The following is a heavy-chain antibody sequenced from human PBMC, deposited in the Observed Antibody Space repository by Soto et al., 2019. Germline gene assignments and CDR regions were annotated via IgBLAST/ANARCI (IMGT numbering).Heavy chain of an antibody. J-gene: IGHJ6*02. D-gene: IGHD2-2*01. CDR1: GGSFSGYY. CDR3: ARGSSTPAAPGDYYYGMDV. Sequence: PSETLSLTCAVYGGSFSGYYWSWIRQPPGKGLEWIGEINHSGSTNYNPPLKSRVTISVDTSKNQFSLKLSSVTAADTAVYYCARGSSTPAAPGDYYYGMDVWGQGTTVTVSS. CDR2: INHSGST. V-gene: IGHV4-34*01.